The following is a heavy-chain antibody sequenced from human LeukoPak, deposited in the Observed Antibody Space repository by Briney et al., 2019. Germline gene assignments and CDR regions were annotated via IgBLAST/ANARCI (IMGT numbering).Heavy chain of an antibody. J-gene: IGHJ4*02. CDR3: ARDLFSFGSSGYYFLGGFDY. Sequence: GGSVTLPCAASGFTGSGKFMSWVGQAPGKGLEWVSVLYSGGSTYYADSVRGRFTISRDNYKNTLYLQMNSLRAEDTAVYYCARDLFSFGSSGYYFLGGFDYWGQGTLVTVSS. CDR2: LYSGGST. CDR1: GFTGSGKF. D-gene: IGHD3-22*01. V-gene: IGHV3-66*01.